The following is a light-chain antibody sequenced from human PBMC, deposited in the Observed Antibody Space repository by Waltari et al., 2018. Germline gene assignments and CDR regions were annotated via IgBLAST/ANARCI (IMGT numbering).Light chain of an antibody. CDR1: SSNIGSNT. V-gene: IGLV1-44*01. J-gene: IGLJ3*02. Sequence: QSVLPQPPSASGPPGQRVTISCSGSSSNIGSNTVNWYQQLPGTAPKLLIYSNNQRPSGVPDRFSGSKSRTSASLAISGLQSEDEADYYWAAWDDSLNGRVFGGGTKLTVL. CDR2: SNN. CDR3: AAWDDSLNGRV.